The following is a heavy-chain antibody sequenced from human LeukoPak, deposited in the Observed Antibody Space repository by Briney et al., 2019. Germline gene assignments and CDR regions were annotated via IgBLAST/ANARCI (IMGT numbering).Heavy chain of an antibody. CDR1: GYTFTSYD. J-gene: IGHJ4*02. CDR2: MNPNSGNT. V-gene: IGHV1-8*01. CDR3: ARGQEGYFDWLYPRHELDY. D-gene: IGHD3-9*01. Sequence: ASVKVSCKASGYTFTSYDINWVRQATGQGLEWMGWMNPNSGNTGYAQKFQGRVTMTRNTSISTAYMELSSLRSEDTAVYYCARGQEGYFDWLYPRHELDYWVQGTLVTVSS.